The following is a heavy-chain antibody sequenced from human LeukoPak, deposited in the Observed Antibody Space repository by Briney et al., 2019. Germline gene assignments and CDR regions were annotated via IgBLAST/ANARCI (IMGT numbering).Heavy chain of an antibody. CDR2: TNDDGTIT. V-gene: IGHV3-74*01. Sequence: PGGSQRLSCAASGFTFSTSWMHWVRQAPGKGLVWVSRTNDDGTITTYADSVKGRFTISRDNAKNTLYLQMNSLRAEDTAVYYCARALGSPLDYWGQGTLATVSS. J-gene: IGHJ4*02. CDR3: ARALGSPLDY. D-gene: IGHD1-26*01. CDR1: GFTFSTSW.